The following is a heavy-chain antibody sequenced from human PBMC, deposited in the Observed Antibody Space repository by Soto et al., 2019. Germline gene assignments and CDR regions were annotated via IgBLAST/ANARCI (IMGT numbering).Heavy chain of an antibody. CDR2: VYYRGNA. CDR3: GALEGLPENSYYFDF. V-gene: IGHV4-39*01. CDR1: DDSINSDKYY. Sequence: SETLSLTCSVSDDSINSDKYYWGWIRQPPGKGLEWIGSVYYRGNAYYNPSLQTRVTISLDKSKSQFSLKLTSVTAADSAVYFCGALEGLPENSYYFDFWGPGALVTVSS. J-gene: IGHJ4*02. D-gene: IGHD1-1*01.